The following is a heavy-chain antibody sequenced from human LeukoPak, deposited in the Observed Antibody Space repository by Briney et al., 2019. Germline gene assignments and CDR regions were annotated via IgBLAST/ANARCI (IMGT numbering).Heavy chain of an antibody. D-gene: IGHD3-9*01. CDR2: ITSDGIST. CDR3: ARDRETYYDILTGYYTLGDAFDI. J-gene: IGHJ3*02. V-gene: IGHV3-74*01. Sequence: PGGSLRLSCAASGFTFSNYWMHWVRQAPGKGLVWVSRITSDGISTSYADSVKGRFTISRDNAKNTLYLQMNSLRAEDTAVYYCARDRETYYDILTGYYTLGDAFDIWGQGTMVTVSS. CDR1: GFTFSNYW.